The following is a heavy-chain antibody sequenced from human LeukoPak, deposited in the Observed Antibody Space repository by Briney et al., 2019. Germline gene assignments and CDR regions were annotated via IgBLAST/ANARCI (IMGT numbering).Heavy chain of an antibody. CDR1: GGSLSSGGYY. D-gene: IGHD1-14*01. V-gene: IGHV4-30-2*01. Sequence: PSETLSLTCTVSGGSLSSGGYYWSWIRQPPGKGLEWIGYVYHSGSTNYNPSLKSRVTISVDSSKNQLSLKLTSVTAADTAVYYCARGGTWAFDIWGQGTMVTVSS. J-gene: IGHJ3*02. CDR2: VYHSGST. CDR3: ARGGTWAFDI.